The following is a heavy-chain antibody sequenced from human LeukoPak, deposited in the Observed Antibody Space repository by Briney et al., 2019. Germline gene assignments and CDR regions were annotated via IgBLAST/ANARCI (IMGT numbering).Heavy chain of an antibody. CDR1: GFTFSSYG. CDR2: ISGSGGST. CDR3: AKDTSYGYHFGAFDI. Sequence: GGTLRLSCAASGFTFSSYGMSWVRQAPGKGLEWVSAISGSGGSTYYADSVKGRFTISRDNAKNSLYLQMNSLRAEDMALYYCAKDTSYGYHFGAFDIWGQGTMVTVSS. J-gene: IGHJ3*02. D-gene: IGHD5-18*01. V-gene: IGHV3-23*01.